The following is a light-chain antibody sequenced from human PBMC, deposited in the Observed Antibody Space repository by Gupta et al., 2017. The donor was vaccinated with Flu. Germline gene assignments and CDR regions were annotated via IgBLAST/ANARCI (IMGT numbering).Light chain of an antibody. J-gene: IGKJ5*01. CDR3: QQYYSIPIT. V-gene: IGKV4-1*01. CDR2: WAS. CDR1: QSIFYSSNNKNY. Sequence: DIVMTQSPVSLAVSLGERAALNCQSSQSIFYSSNNKNYLSWYQQKPGQPPKLLISWASSRESGVPDRFSGSGSGADFTLTISSLQAEDVAVYYCQQYYSIPITFGQGTRLEIK.